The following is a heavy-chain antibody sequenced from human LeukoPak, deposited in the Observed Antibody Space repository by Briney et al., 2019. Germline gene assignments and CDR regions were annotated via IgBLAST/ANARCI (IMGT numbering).Heavy chain of an antibody. CDR1: GGSISIYY. J-gene: IGHJ3*02. D-gene: IGHD4-17*01. CDR3: AGGAYGDYSDAFDI. CDR2: IYISGST. V-gene: IGHV4-4*07. Sequence: SETLSLTCTVSGGSISIYYWSWIRQPAGKGLEWIWRIYISGSTNHTPSLKSRVTMSLDTSKNQFSLKLSSVTAAHTAGYYCAGGAYGDYSDAFDIWGQGTMATVSS.